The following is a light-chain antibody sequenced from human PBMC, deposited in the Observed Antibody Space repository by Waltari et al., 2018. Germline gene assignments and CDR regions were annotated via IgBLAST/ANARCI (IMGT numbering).Light chain of an antibody. CDR3: QQSYSTPLT. V-gene: IGKV1-39*01. J-gene: IGKJ3*01. Sequence: DTQMTPSPSSLSASVGDRVTITCRASQSISSYLNWYQQKPGKAPKLLIYAASSLQSGVPSRFSGSGSGTDFTLTISSLQPEDFATYYCQQSYSTPLTFGPGTKVDIK. CDR1: QSISSY. CDR2: AAS.